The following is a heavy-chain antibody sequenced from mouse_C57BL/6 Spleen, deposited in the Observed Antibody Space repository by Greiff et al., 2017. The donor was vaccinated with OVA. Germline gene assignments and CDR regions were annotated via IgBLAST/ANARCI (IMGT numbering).Heavy chain of an antibody. CDR3: ARARDGDYDRAWFAY. Sequence: VQLQQPGAELVKPGASVKLSCKASGYTFTSYWMHWVKQRPGRGLEWIGRIDPNSGGTKYNEKFKSKATLTVDKPSSTAYMQLSSLTSEDSAVYDCARARDGDYDRAWFAYWGQGTLVTVSA. CDR1: GYTFTSYW. D-gene: IGHD2-4*01. J-gene: IGHJ3*01. CDR2: IDPNSGGT. V-gene: IGHV1-72*01.